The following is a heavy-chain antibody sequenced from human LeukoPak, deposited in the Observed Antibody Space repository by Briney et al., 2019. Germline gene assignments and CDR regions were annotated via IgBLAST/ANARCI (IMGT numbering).Heavy chain of an antibody. J-gene: IGHJ1*01. Sequence: SETLSLTRTVSGGSISNYYGCWSRQRPGGGLEWIGYINYSGSDNYNTSLKNRVTISVDPYKNQFSLKVTSVNDAAKAVYYCARLNGGYWGQGPLVIVSS. V-gene: IGHV4-59*08. CDR3: ARLNGGY. CDR1: GGSISNYY. D-gene: IGHD6-25*01. CDR2: INYSGSD.